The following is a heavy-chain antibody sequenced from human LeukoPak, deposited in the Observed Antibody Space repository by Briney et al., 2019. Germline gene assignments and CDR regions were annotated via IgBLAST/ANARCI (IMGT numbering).Heavy chain of an antibody. V-gene: IGHV3-23*01. Sequence: PGGSLRLSCAASGFTFSSYAMSWVRQAPGKGLEWVSAISGSGGSTYYADSVKGRFTISRDNAKNSLYLQMNSLRAEDTAVYYCARHVVAVGFDYWGQGTLVTVSS. CDR1: GFTFSSYA. CDR3: ARHVVAVGFDY. J-gene: IGHJ4*02. CDR2: ISGSGGST. D-gene: IGHD3-22*01.